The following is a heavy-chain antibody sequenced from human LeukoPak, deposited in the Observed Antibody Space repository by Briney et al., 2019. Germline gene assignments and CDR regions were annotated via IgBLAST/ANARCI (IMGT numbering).Heavy chain of an antibody. CDR1: GYTFTSYG. Sequence: ASVKVSCKASGYTFTSYGISWVRQAPGQRLEWMGWISAYIGNTNYAQKLQGRVTMTTDTSTSTAYMELRSLRSDDTAVYYCARDQGVGIAAAGTSYYGMDVWGQGTTVTVSS. V-gene: IGHV1-18*01. CDR3: ARDQGVGIAAAGTSYYGMDV. J-gene: IGHJ6*02. D-gene: IGHD6-13*01. CDR2: ISAYIGNT.